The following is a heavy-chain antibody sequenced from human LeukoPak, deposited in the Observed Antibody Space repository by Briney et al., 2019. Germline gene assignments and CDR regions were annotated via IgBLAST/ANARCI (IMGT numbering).Heavy chain of an antibody. J-gene: IGHJ6*04. CDR2: ISYDGSNK. V-gene: IGHV3-30*04. Sequence: GGSLRLSCAVSGFTFSSYAMHWVRQAPGKGLEWVAVISYDGSNKYYADSVEGRFTISRDNSKNTLYLQMNSLRAEDTAVYYCARDRSGLMDVWGKGTTVTVSS. CDR3: ARDRSGLMDV. CDR1: GFTFSSYA.